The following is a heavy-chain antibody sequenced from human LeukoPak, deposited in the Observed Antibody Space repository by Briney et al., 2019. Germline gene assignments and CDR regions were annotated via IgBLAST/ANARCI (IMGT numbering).Heavy chain of an antibody. CDR2: IYYSGST. V-gene: IGHV4-39*01. CDR3: ARQPMTTVNWFDP. J-gene: IGHJ5*02. Sequence: SETLSLTCTVSGGSISSSSYYWGWIRQPPGKGLEWIGCIYYSGSTYYNPSLKSRVTISVDTSKNQFSLKLSSVTAADTAVYYCARQPMTTVNWFDPWGQGTLVTVSS. CDR1: GGSISSSSYY. D-gene: IGHD4-17*01.